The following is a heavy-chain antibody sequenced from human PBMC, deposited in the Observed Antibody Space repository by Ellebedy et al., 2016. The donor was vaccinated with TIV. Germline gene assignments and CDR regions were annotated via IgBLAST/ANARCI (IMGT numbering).Heavy chain of an antibody. D-gene: IGHD3-16*01. CDR1: ASSTSGND. J-gene: IGHJ6*02. CDR2: LLYSGNT. CDR3: ARGSSDPFVFPFYTYYYVMDV. V-gene: IGHV4-59*01. Sequence: MPSETLSLTCTVPASSTSGNDCTWSLKPPGKGEKWIGHLLYSGNTHDNPSLTTRVTISVDTSKNQLSLKLTSVTAADTALYYCARGSSDPFVFPFYTYYYVMDVWGQGTTVTVSS.